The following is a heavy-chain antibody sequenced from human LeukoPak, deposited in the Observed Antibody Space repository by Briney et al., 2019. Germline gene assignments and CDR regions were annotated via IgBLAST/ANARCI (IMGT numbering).Heavy chain of an antibody. D-gene: IGHD3-22*01. CDR1: GGSISSYY. CDR2: IYYSGST. Sequence: SETLSLTCTVSGGSISSYYWSWIRQPPGKGLEWIGYIYYSGSTNYNPSLKSRVTISADTSKNQFSLKLSSVTAADTAVYYCARFPYYYDSSGYFPGGWGQGTLVTVSS. CDR3: ARFPYYYDSSGYFPGG. V-gene: IGHV4-59*01. J-gene: IGHJ1*01.